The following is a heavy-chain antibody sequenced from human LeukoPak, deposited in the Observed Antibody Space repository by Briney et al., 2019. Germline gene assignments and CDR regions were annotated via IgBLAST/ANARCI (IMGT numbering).Heavy chain of an antibody. D-gene: IGHD5-12*01. CDR1: GFTFSTYS. V-gene: IGHV3-48*04. CDR3: ARDLVGTNPDSFDV. J-gene: IGHJ3*01. CDR2: ISSSRGTI. Sequence: GGSLRLSCEASGFTFSTYSMQWVRQAPGKGLEWVSYISSSRGTIWYADSVKGRFTISRDNAKSSLYLQMNSLRAEDTAVYYCARDLVGTNPDSFDVWRQGTMVTVS.